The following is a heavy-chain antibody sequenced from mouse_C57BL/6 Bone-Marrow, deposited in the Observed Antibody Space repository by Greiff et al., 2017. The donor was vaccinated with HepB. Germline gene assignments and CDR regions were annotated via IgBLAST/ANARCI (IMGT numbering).Heavy chain of an antibody. CDR1: GYTFTSYW. V-gene: IGHV1-61*01. D-gene: IGHD5-1-1*01. Sequence: QVQLQQPGAELVRPGSSVKLSCKASGYTFTSYWMDWVKQRPGQGLEWIGKIYPSDSETHYNQKFKDNATLTVNKSSSTASMQLSSLTSEDSAVFYCARADHHTYSTGGRDYWGQGTTLTVSS. CDR3: ARADHHTYSTGGRDY. CDR2: IYPSDSET. J-gene: IGHJ2*01.